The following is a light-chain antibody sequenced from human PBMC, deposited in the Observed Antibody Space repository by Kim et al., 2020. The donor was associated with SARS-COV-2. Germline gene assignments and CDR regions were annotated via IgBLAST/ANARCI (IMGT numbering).Light chain of an antibody. J-gene: IGLJ1*01. CDR1: ISNFGSNY. CDR2: MKD. V-gene: IGLV1-47*01. CDR3: AAWDDSLGAYV. Sequence: GQRFTFSFSGSISNFGSNYLYWYQQLPGTAPKRLIYMKDQRPSGVPDRFSGSRSGTSASLAISGLRSEDEAVYYCAAWDDSLGAYVFGTGTKVTVL.